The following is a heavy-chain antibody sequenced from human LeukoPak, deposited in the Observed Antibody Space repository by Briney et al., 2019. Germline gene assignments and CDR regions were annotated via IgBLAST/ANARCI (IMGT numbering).Heavy chain of an antibody. CDR1: GGSFSGYY. V-gene: IGHV4-34*01. CDR2: INHSGST. CDR3: ARDPTIDY. J-gene: IGHJ4*02. Sequence: PSETLSLTCAVYGGSFSGYYWSWIRQPPGKGLEWIGEINHSGSTNYNPSLKSRVTISVDTSKNQFSLKLSSVTAADTAVYYCARDPTIDYWGQGTLVTVSS.